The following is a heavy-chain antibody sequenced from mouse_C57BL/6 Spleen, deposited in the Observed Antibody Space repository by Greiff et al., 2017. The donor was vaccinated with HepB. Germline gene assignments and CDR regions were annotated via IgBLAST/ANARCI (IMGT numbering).Heavy chain of an antibody. J-gene: IGHJ4*01. V-gene: IGHV2-2*01. CDR3: ARNSVYGSSYGYAMDY. CDR1: GFSLTSYG. D-gene: IGHD1-1*01. Sequence: QVQLQQSGPGLVQPSQSLSITCTVSGFSLTSYGVHWVRQSPGKGLEWLGVIWSGGSTDYNAAFISRLSISKDNSKSQVFFKMNSLQAEDTAIYYSARNSVYGSSYGYAMDYWGQGTSVTVSS. CDR2: IWSGGST.